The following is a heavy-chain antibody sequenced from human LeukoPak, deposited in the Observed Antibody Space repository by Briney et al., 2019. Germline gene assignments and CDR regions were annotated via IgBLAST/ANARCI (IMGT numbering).Heavy chain of an antibody. CDR2: IYYSGST. CDR3: ALTYYYDSSGRGDAFDI. V-gene: IGHV4-59*12. D-gene: IGHD3-22*01. J-gene: IGHJ3*02. Sequence: SETLSLTCTVSGGSISSYYWSWIRQPPGKGLEWIGYIYYSGSTYYNPSLKSRVTISVDTSKNQFSLKLSSVTAADTAVYYCALTYYYDSSGRGDAFDIWGQGTMVTVSS. CDR1: GGSISSYY.